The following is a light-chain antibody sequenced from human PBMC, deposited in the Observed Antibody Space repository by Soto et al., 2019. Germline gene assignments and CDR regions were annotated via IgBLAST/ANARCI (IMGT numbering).Light chain of an antibody. CDR2: WAS. CDR3: QQYYTTPLT. V-gene: IGKV4-1*01. CDR1: QSVLSSSNNKTY. J-gene: IGKJ4*01. Sequence: DIVMTQSPDSLAVSLGERATINCKSSQSVLSSSNNKTYLAWYQQKPGQSPKLLIYWASTRASGVPDRFSGSGSGTDFTLTISSLQAEDVAVYYCQQYYTTPLTFGGGTKVEIK.